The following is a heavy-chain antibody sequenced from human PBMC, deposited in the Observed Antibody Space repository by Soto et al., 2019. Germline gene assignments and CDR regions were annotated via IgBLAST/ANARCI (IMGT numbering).Heavy chain of an antibody. V-gene: IGHV4-30-2*01. J-gene: IGHJ5*02. CDR2: IYQSGST. D-gene: IGHD2-21*02. CDR1: GAPITSGAYS. CDR3: ARDMSGCSSSDCYLSGWFDP. Sequence: SETLCLTCTVSGAPITSGAYSWSWIRQPPGKGLEWIGFIYQSGSTHYNPSLKSRVTISVDRSKNHFSLQLTSLTAADTAVYYCARDMSGCSSSDCYLSGWFDPWGPGTLVTVSS.